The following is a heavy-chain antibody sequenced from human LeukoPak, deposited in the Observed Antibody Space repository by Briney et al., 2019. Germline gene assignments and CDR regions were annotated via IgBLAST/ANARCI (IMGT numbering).Heavy chain of an antibody. CDR3: ARAPRITMVRGVIYWFDP. Sequence: ASVKVSCKASGYTFTSYDINWVRQATGQGLEWMGWMNPNSGNTGYAQKFQGRVTITRNTSVSTAYMELSSLRSEDTAVYYCARAPRITMVRGVIYWFDPWGQGTLVTVSS. D-gene: IGHD3-10*01. J-gene: IGHJ5*02. CDR2: MNPNSGNT. CDR1: GYTFTSYD. V-gene: IGHV1-8*03.